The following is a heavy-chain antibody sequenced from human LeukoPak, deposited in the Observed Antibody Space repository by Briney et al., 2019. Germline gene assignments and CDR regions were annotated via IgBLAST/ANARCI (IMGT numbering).Heavy chain of an antibody. Sequence: KPSETLSLTCTVSGGSISSSSYYWGWIRQPPGKGLEWIGSIYYSGSTYYNPSLKSRVTISVDTSKNQFSLKLSSVTAADTAVYYCANSGSYDYFDYWGQGTLVTVSS. CDR1: GGSISSSSYY. V-gene: IGHV4-39*01. J-gene: IGHJ4*02. CDR3: ANSGSYDYFDY. D-gene: IGHD1-26*01. CDR2: IYYSGST.